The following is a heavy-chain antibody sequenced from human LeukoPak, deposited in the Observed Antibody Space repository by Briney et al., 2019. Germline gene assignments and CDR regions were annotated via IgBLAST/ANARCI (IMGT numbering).Heavy chain of an antibody. CDR2: INPNSGGT. CDR3: ARDWNYYDTTVQGY. D-gene: IGHD3-22*01. J-gene: IGHJ4*02. Sequence: GASVKVSCKASGYTFTGYYMHWVRQAPGQGLEWMGWINPNSGGTNYAQKFQGRVTMTRDTSISTAYMELSRLTSDDTAMFYCARDWNYYDTTVQGYWGQGTLVTVSS. V-gene: IGHV1-2*02. CDR1: GYTFTGYY.